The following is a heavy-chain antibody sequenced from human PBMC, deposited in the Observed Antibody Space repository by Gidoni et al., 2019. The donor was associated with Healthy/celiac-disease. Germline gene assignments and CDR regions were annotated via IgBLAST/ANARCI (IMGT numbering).Heavy chain of an antibody. CDR2: ISRNGGST. Sequence: EVQLVESGGGLVQPGGSLRLSCSASGFTFSSYAMHWVRQAPGKGLEYVSAISRNGGSTYYADSGKGRLTISRDNSKNTLYLQMSSLRAEDTAVYYCASVGAGDQGYYYGMDVWGQGTTVTVSS. D-gene: IGHD3-10*01. CDR3: ASVGAGDQGYYYGMDV. V-gene: IGHV3-64D*08. J-gene: IGHJ6*02. CDR1: GFTFSSYA.